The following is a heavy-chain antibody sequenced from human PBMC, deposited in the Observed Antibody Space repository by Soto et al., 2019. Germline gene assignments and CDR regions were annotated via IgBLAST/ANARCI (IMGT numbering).Heavy chain of an antibody. Sequence: QGQLVQSGPEVKKPGASVKVSCKASGYTFSRYGISWVRQAPGQGLEWMGWVSGYNGDTKYAQKVQGRVTMTIDTSTYTAYMELRSLTSDDTAQYYCAKNGHPPYYYYGMDVWGQGTTVTVSS. J-gene: IGHJ6*02. CDR1: GYTFSRYG. CDR2: VSGYNGDT. CDR3: AKNGHPPYYYYGMDV. D-gene: IGHD2-8*01. V-gene: IGHV1-18*01.